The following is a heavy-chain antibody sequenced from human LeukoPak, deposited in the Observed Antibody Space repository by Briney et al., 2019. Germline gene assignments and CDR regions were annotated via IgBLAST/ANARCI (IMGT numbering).Heavy chain of an antibody. J-gene: IGHJ4*02. Sequence: GGSLRLSCAASGFTFRNAWITWVRQAPGKGLEWVGRIKSKTDGGTIDYAAPVKGRSTASRDDSKNTVYPQMNSLKTEDTAVYFCTTEGYCSGGNCYSFDNWGQGTLVTVSS. CDR3: TTEGYCSGGNCYSFDN. D-gene: IGHD2-15*01. CDR1: GFTFRNAW. V-gene: IGHV3-15*01. CDR2: IKSKTDGGTI.